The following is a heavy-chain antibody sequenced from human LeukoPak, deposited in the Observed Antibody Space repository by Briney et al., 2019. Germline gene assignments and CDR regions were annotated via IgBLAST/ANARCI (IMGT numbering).Heavy chain of an antibody. CDR3: ARDGCSSTSCYRDNWFDP. CDR2: IIPIFGTA. V-gene: IGHV1-69*05. J-gene: IGHJ5*02. D-gene: IGHD2-2*01. Sequence: ASVKLSCKASGGTFSSYAISWVRQAPGQGLEWMGGIIPIFGTANYAQKFKGRVTITTDESTSTAYMELSSLRSEDTAVYYCARDGCSSTSCYRDNWFDPWGQGTLVTVSS. CDR1: GGTFSSYA.